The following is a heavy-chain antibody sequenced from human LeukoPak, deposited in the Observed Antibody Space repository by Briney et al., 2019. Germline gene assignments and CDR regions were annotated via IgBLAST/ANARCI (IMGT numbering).Heavy chain of an antibody. CDR1: GFTFSTYG. V-gene: IGHV3-30*03. D-gene: IGHD3-16*01. Sequence: GGSLRLSCAASGFTFSTYGMHWVRQAPGKGLEWVAVISYDGSNQYYADSVKGRFTISRDNSKNTLYLQMNSLRAEDTAVYYCARARIRVWGRGAFDIWGQGTMVTVSS. CDR3: ARARIRVWGRGAFDI. J-gene: IGHJ3*02. CDR2: ISYDGSNQ.